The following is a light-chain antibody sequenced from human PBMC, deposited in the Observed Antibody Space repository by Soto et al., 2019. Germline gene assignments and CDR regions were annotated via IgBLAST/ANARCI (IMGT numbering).Light chain of an antibody. J-gene: IGLJ2*01. CDR3: QTWGAGSP. CDR1: SGHSSYA. Sequence: QAVVTQSPSASASLGASVKLTCTLSSGHSSYAIAWHQQQPEKGPRYLMKLNSDGSHSKGDGIPDRFSGSSSGAERYLTISSLQSEGEADYYRQTWGAGSPFGGGTQLTVL. CDR2: LNSDGSH. V-gene: IGLV4-69*01.